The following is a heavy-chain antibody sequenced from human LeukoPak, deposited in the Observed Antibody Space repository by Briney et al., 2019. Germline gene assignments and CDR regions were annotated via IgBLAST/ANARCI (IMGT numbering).Heavy chain of an antibody. CDR2: IYYTGST. J-gene: IGHJ4*02. D-gene: IGHD6-19*01. V-gene: IGHV4-39*07. CDR3: ARDRIAVAGTSFDL. CDR1: GGFISSSTYY. Sequence: SETLSLTCTVSGGFISSSTYYWGWIRQPPGKGLEWIGNIYYTGSTDYNASLKSRVTMSLDTSKNHFSLKLSSVTAADTAVYYCARDRIAVAGTSFDLWGQGTLVTVSS.